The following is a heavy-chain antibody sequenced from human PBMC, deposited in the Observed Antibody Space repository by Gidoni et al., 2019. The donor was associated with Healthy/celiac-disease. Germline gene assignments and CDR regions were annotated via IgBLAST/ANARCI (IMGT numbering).Heavy chain of an antibody. CDR3: TRSPLWFGESFPDY. J-gene: IGHJ4*02. D-gene: IGHD3-10*01. V-gene: IGHV3-49*03. CDR2: IRSKAYGGTT. Sequence: EVQLVESGGGLVQPGRSLRLSCRASGFTFGDYAMRWFRQAPGKGLEWVGFIRSKAYGGTTEYAASVKGRFTISRDDSKSIAYLQMNSLKTEDTAVYYCTRSPLWFGESFPDYWGQGTLVTVSS. CDR1: GFTFGDYA.